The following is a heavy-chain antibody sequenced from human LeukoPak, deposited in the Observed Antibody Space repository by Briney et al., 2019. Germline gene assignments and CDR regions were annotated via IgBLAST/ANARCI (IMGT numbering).Heavy chain of an antibody. CDR2: IYYSGST. V-gene: IGHV4-61*01. CDR3: ARDTPTYFDY. J-gene: IGHJ4*02. Sequence: PSETLSLTCTVSGGSVSSGSYYWSWIRQPPGKGLEWIGYIYYSGSTNYNPSLKSRVTISADTSRNQFSLKLSSVTVADTAVYYCARDTPTYFDYWGQGTLVTVSS. D-gene: IGHD1-26*01. CDR1: GGSVSSGSYY.